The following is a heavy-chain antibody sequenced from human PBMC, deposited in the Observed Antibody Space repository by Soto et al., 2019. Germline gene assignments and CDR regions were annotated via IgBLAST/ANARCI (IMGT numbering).Heavy chain of an antibody. CDR3: ARGDGDYYDGNGYLGRH. CDR1: GDSISSSNYH. CDR2: IYYSGST. D-gene: IGHD3-22*01. V-gene: IGHV4-39*01. Sequence: SETLSLTCTVSGDSISSSNYHWGWIRQPPGKGLEWIGSIYYSGSTYYNPSLKSRVTISVDNAKNTLYLQMNSLRAEDTAVYYCARGDGDYYDGNGYLGRHWGQGTLVTVSS. J-gene: IGHJ4*02.